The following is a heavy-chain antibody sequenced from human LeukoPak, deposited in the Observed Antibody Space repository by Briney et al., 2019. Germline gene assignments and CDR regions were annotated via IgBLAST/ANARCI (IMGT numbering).Heavy chain of an antibody. Sequence: GGSLRLSCAASGFTFTTYAMSWVRQAPGKGLEWVSGISGSGGSTYRADSVKGRFTISRDNSNNTLYLQMNSLRAEDTAVYYCAKEWGSYKSSWYTFWGQGTLVAVSS. CDR1: GFTFTTYA. V-gene: IGHV3-23*01. D-gene: IGHD1-14*01. J-gene: IGHJ4*02. CDR2: ISGSGGST. CDR3: AKEWGSYKSSWYTF.